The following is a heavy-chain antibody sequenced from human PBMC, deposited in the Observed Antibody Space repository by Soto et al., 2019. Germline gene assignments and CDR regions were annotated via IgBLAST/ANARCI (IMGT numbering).Heavy chain of an antibody. D-gene: IGHD6-19*01. V-gene: IGHV3-21*01. J-gene: IGHJ4*02. CDR3: ARDPTPTFRIAVAANYYFDY. CDR2: ISSSSSYI. Sequence: GGSLRLSCAASGFTFSSYSMNWVRQAPGKGLEWVSSISSSSSYIYYADSVKGRFTISRDNAKNSLYLQMDGLRAEDTAVYYCARDPTPTFRIAVAANYYFDYWGQGTLVTVSS. CDR1: GFTFSSYS.